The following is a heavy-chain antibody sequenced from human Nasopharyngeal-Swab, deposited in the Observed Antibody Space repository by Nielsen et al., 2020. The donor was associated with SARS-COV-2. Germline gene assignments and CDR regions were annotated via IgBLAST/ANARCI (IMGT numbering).Heavy chain of an antibody. J-gene: IGHJ4*02. Sequence: GESLKISCAASGITISSNGMNWVRQAPGKGLEWVAYISSSSSTSYYADSVKGRFTISRDNPKNSLYLQMSSLRDEDTAVYYCARDVGIVGATLDNWGRGTLVTVSS. D-gene: IGHD1-26*01. V-gene: IGHV3-48*02. CDR3: ARDVGIVGATLDN. CDR2: ISSSSSTS. CDR1: GITISSNG.